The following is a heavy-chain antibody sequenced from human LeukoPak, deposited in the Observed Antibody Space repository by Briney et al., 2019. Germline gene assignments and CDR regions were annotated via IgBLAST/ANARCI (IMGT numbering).Heavy chain of an antibody. CDR3: ATEAQGCSITRCYFDS. D-gene: IGHD2-2*01. V-gene: IGHV3-23*01. Sequence: PGGSLLLSGAASGFTFSSYAMSGGRQAPGKGLEGVSAISGSGGKTYNADSGKGRFTNSRNNSKNTLFLQTNSLRAEDTAVYYCATEAQGCSITRCYFDSWGQGTLVTVSS. CDR1: GFTFSSYA. CDR2: ISGSGGKT. J-gene: IGHJ4*02.